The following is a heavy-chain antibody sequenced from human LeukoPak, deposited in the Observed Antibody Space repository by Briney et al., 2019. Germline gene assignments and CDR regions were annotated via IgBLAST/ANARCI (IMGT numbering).Heavy chain of an antibody. CDR1: GFTFSDFE. D-gene: IGHD6-19*01. CDR2: ISDSGSTK. J-gene: IGHJ4*02. V-gene: IGHV3-48*03. Sequence: GGSLRLSCAASGFTFSDFEINWVREAPGEGLESVSYISDSGSTKYYADSVKGRFTISRDNAKSTLYLQMNSMRAEDTAVYYYARERGQWLDFDYWGQGTLVTVSS. CDR3: ARERGQWLDFDY.